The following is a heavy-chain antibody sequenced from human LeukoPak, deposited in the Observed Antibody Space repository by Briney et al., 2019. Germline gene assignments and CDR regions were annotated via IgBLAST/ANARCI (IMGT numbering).Heavy chain of an antibody. D-gene: IGHD6-19*01. CDR2: ISSNGGST. J-gene: IGHJ5*02. V-gene: IGHV3-64*04. CDR1: GFTFSSYA. Sequence: GGSLRLSCSASGFTFSSYAMHWVRQAPGKGLEYVSAISSNGGSTYYADSVKGRFTISRDNSKNTLYLQMNSLRAEDTAVYYCARHSSRWYDGGINWFDPWGQGTLVTVSS. CDR3: ARHSSRWYDGGINWFDP.